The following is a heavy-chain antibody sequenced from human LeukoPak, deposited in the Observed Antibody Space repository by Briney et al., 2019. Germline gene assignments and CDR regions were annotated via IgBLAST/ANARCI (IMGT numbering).Heavy chain of an antibody. V-gene: IGHV3-74*01. CDR3: ARPYNDILNGRYFYYYDMGV. CDR2: INSDGSRT. D-gene: IGHD3-9*01. CDR1: GFTFSRYW. J-gene: IGHJ6*02. Sequence: GGSLRLSCAASGFTFSRYWMHWVRQAPGKGLEWVSRINSDGSRTTYADSVKGRFTISRDNAKNTLNLQMNSLRAEDTAVYFCARPYNDILNGRYFYYYDMGVWGQGTTVTVSS.